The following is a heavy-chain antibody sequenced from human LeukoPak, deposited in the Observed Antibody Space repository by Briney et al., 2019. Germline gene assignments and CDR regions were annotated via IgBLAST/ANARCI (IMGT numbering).Heavy chain of an antibody. CDR2: IIPILGIA. CDR3: ARDIDSSGFNWFDP. J-gene: IGHJ5*02. CDR1: GGTFSSYA. D-gene: IGHD3-22*01. V-gene: IGHV1-69*04. Sequence: ASVKVSCKASGGTFSSYAISWVRQAPGQGLEWMGRIIPILGIANYAQKFQGRVTITADKSTSTAYMELSSLRSEDTAVYYCARDIDSSGFNWFDPWGQGTLVTVSS.